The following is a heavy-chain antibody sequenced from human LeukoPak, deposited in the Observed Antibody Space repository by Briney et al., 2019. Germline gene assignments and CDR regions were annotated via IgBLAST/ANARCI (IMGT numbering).Heavy chain of an antibody. CDR3: ARDPDDYGDYSYFDY. CDR1: GFTFSSYG. J-gene: IGHJ4*02. CDR2: IWYDGSNK. V-gene: IGHV3-33*01. Sequence: GGSLRLACAASGFTFSSYGMHWVRQAPGKGLEWVAVIWYDGSNKYYADSVKGRFTISRDNSKNTLFLQMNSLRAEDTAVYYCARDPDDYGDYSYFDYWGQGTLVTVSS. D-gene: IGHD4-17*01.